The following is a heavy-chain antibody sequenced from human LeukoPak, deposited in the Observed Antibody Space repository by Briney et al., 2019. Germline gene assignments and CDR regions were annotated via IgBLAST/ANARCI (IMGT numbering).Heavy chain of an antibody. V-gene: IGHV3-72*01. CDR1: GSTFSDHY. J-gene: IGHJ4*01. Sequence: PGGSLRLSCAASGSTFSDHYMDWVRQAPGKGLEWVGRTRNKANSYTTEYAASVKGRFAISRDDSKNSLYLQMNSLKIEDTAIYYCARSSSTWYPLFDYWGQGTLVTVSS. CDR3: ARSSSTWYPLFDY. CDR2: TRNKANSYTT. D-gene: IGHD6-13*01.